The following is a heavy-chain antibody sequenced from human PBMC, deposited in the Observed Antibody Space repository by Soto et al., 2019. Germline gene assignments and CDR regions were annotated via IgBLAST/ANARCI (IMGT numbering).Heavy chain of an antibody. CDR3: ARDLALAGNY. J-gene: IGHJ4*02. CDR1: RFTFRSYA. CDR2: ISSTSTYT. Sequence: GGSLRLSCAASRFTFRSYAMNLGRQTQEKGLEWVSSISSTSTYTHYADSVKGRFTISRDDANNSLFLPMNSLRAEDTAIYYCARDLALAGNYWGQGALVTVSS. V-gene: IGHV3-21*01. D-gene: IGHD6-19*01.